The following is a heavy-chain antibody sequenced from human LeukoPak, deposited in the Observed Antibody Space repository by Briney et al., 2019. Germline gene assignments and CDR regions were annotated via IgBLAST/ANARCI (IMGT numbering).Heavy chain of an antibody. J-gene: IGHJ4*02. CDR3: AGGGWYQLP. V-gene: IGHV3-33*08. CDR2: VWYDGSNK. Sequence: GGSLRLSCAASGFTFSGYNMHWVRRAPGKGLEWVAVVWYDGSNKYYADSVKGRFTISRDNARNSLYLQMNSLRAEDTAVYYCAGGGWYQLPWGQGTLVTISS. D-gene: IGHD2-2*01. CDR1: GFTFSGYN.